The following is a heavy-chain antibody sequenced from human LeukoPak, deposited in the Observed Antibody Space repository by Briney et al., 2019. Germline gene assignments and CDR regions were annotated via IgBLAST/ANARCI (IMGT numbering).Heavy chain of an antibody. CDR1: GGSISTGNW. CDR3: ARRSHWGGYFEF. Sequence: SETLSLTCVVSGGSISTGNWWSWVRQSPREGLEWIGEVYYSGTTAYNPSLKSRVLISVDRSKNQFSLILNSVTAADTSMYYCARRSHWGGYFEFWGQGILVTVSS. CDR2: VYYSGTT. D-gene: IGHD7-27*01. J-gene: IGHJ4*02. V-gene: IGHV4-4*02.